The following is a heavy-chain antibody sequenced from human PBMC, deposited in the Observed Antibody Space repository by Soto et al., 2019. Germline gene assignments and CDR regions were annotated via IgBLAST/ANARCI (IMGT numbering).Heavy chain of an antibody. CDR3: ARDRSGYYFDWFDP. CDR2: ISAYNGNT. D-gene: IGHD3-22*01. CDR1: GYTFTSYG. J-gene: IGHJ5*02. V-gene: IGHV1-18*01. Sequence: ASVKVSCKASGYTFTSYGISWVRQAPGQGLEWMGWISAYNGNTNYAQKLQGRVTMTTDTSTSTAYMELRSLRSDDTAVYYCARDRSGYYFDWFDPWGQGTLVTVSS.